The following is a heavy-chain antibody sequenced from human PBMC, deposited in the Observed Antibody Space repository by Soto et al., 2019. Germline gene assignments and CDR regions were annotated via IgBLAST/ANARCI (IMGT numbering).Heavy chain of an antibody. V-gene: IGHV1-2*02. CDR3: ARGNVLRVLEWLFRGCGP. D-gene: IGHD3-3*01. J-gene: IGHJ5*02. CDR1: GYTFTGYY. Sequence: ASVKVSCKASGYTFTGYYMHWVRQAPGQGLEWMGWINPNSGGTNYAQKFQGRVTMTRDTSISTAYMELSRLRSDDTAVYYCARGNVLRVLEWLFRGCGPWGQGTLVTVSS. CDR2: INPNSGGT.